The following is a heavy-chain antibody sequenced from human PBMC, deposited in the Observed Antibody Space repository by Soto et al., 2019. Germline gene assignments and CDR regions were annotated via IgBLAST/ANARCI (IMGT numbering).Heavy chain of an antibody. D-gene: IGHD5-12*01. V-gene: IGHV3-23*01. J-gene: IGHJ6*01. CDR1: GFSFSSYA. CDR3: AKGSIEYRAWVDK. Sequence: DVQLLESGGGLVQPGGSLRLSCAASGFSFSSYAMVWVRQAPGKGLEWVAVISARGGSSFFADSMKGRFNLSRDNSKNLLSREMNSLRSEVTAMNFSAKGSIEYRAWVDKWG. CDR2: ISARGGSS.